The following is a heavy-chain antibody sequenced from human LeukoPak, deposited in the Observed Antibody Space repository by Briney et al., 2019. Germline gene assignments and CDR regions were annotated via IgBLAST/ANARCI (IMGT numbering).Heavy chain of an antibody. J-gene: IGHJ3*02. CDR2: IFYSGST. V-gene: IGHV4-59*12. D-gene: IGHD3-10*01. CDR3: AKSNGYGLVDI. Sequence: SETLSLTCTVSGGSISSNYWSWIRQPPGKGLEWIGNIFYSGSTYYSPSLKSRVTISLDTSRIQFSLKLTSVTAADTAVYYCAKSNGYGLVDIWGQGTMVTVSS. CDR1: GGSISSNY.